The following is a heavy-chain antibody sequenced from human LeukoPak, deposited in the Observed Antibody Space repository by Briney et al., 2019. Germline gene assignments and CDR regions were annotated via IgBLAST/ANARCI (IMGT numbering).Heavy chain of an antibody. V-gene: IGHV3-23*01. D-gene: IGHD6-19*01. CDR1: GFTFSSYA. CDR3: AKDLRIAVAGPYYFDY. CDR2: ISGSGGST. Sequence: GGSLRLSCAASGFTFSSYAMSWVRQAPGKGLEWVSAISGSGGSTYYADSVKGRFTISRDNSKNTLYLQMNSLRAEDTAVYYCAKDLRIAVAGPYYFDYWGQGTLVTVSS. J-gene: IGHJ4*02.